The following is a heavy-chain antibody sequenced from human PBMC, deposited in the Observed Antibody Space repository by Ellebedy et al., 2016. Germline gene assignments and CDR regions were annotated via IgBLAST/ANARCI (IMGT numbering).Heavy chain of an antibody. CDR1: GFTFSSYA. J-gene: IGHJ3*02. V-gene: IGHV3-64*01. CDR3: AREDTWSGSSSDI. CDR2: ISSNGGST. D-gene: IGHD1-26*01. Sequence: GGSLRLSCAASGFTFSSYAMHWVRQAPGKGLEYVSAISSNGGSTYYANSVKGRFTIFRDNSKNTLYLQMGSLRAEDMAVYYCAREDTWSGSSSDIWGQGTMVTVSS.